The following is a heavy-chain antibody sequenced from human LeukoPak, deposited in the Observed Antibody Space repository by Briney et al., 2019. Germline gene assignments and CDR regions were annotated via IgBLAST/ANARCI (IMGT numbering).Heavy chain of an antibody. CDR2: IYYIGST. CDR3: ASREHTTYSSGWSYHLNWFDP. V-gene: IGHV4-39*01. D-gene: IGHD6-19*01. Sequence: SETLSLTCTVSCGSISSSSYYWGWIRQPPGKGLEWSGSIYYIGSTYYNPSLKTRITISVDTSKNQFSLKLSSVTAADTAVYYCASREHTTYSSGWSYHLNWFDPWGQGTLVTVSS. CDR1: CGSISSSSYY. J-gene: IGHJ5*02.